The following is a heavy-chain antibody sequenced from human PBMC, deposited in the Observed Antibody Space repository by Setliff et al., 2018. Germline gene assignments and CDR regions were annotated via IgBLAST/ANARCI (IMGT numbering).Heavy chain of an antibody. CDR1: GGSFSDYY. V-gene: IGHV4-34*10. CDR2: INHSGST. Sequence: PSETLSLTCTVYGGSFSDYYWGWIRQPPGKGLEWIAEINHSGSTNYNPSLKSRVTMSVDTSKNQFSLKLSSVTAADTAVYYCARESYYYYMDVWGKGTTVTVSS. J-gene: IGHJ6*03. CDR3: ARESYYYYMDV.